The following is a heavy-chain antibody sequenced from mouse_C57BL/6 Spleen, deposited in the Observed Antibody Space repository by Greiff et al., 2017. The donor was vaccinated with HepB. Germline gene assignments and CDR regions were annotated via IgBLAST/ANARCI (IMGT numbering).Heavy chain of an antibody. V-gene: IGHV5-4*01. D-gene: IGHD1-1*01. Sequence: EVQLVESGGGLVKPGGSLKLSCAASGFTFSSYAMSWVRQTPEKRLEWVATISDGGSYTHYADNVKGRFTISRDNAKNNLYLQLSHLKSEDTAMYYCAREGITTVVSYCYFDVWGTGTTVTVSS. CDR3: AREGITTVVSYCYFDV. CDR2: ISDGGSYT. CDR1: GFTFSSYA. J-gene: IGHJ1*03.